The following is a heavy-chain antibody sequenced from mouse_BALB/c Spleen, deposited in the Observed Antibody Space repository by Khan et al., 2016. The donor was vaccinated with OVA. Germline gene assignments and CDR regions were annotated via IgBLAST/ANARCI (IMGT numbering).Heavy chain of an antibody. J-gene: IGHJ4*01. D-gene: IGHD1-2*01. CDR1: GFNIKDTY. CDR2: IDPANGNT. CDR3: AYSLLLYAIDY. V-gene: IGHV14-3*02. Sequence: VQLQQSGAEFMKLGASVKLSCTVSGFNIKDTYMHWVKQRPEQGLEWIGRIDPANGNTKYDPKCQGKATITEEQSSHTAYLQLSSLTSEDTAVYYCAYSLLLYAIDYWGQETSVTVSS.